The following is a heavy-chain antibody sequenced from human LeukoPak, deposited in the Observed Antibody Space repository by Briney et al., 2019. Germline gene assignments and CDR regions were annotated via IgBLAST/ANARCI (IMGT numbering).Heavy chain of an antibody. V-gene: IGHV4-34*01. D-gene: IGHD5/OR15-5a*01. J-gene: IGHJ4*02. CDR1: GGSFSSYN. CDR3: ARCIYTGMSTFVGHFDC. Sequence: SETLSLTCAVFGGSFSSYNWKWLRQSPRKGLEWIGEINHSGVTNYNPSLKSRLTISQDTSNNQFSVKLTSVTAADTAVYYCARCIYTGMSTFVGHFDCWGRGTMVTVSS. CDR2: INHSGVT.